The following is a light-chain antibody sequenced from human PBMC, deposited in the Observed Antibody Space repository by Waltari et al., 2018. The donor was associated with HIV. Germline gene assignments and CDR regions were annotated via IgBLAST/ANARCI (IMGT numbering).Light chain of an antibody. Sequence: DIVMTTSSESLAVFLGEGATTHCKSSQSSMYSPNRRNYLAWYQQKPGQPPRLLLSEATTRDSGIPDRFNGSGSGADFTLTISSLQAEDVAVYYCQQYYETSYSFGQGTRLEIK. CDR2: EAT. V-gene: IGKV4-1*01. CDR3: QQYYETSYS. J-gene: IGKJ2*03. CDR1: QSSMYSPNRRNY.